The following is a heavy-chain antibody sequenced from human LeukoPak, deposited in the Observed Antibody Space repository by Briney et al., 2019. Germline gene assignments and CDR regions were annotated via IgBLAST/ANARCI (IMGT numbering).Heavy chain of an antibody. J-gene: IGHJ4*02. CDR2: INYRGNT. D-gene: IGHD4-17*01. V-gene: IGHV4-34*01. Sequence: SETLSLTCAVYGGSFSGSYWNWIRQPPGKGLEWIGKINYRGNTNYNPSLWGRVTISVDTSTNQFSLKLRSVTAADTAVYSCARESPRDDYGDFVVFDSWGQGTLVTVSS. CDR3: ARESPRDDYGDFVVFDS. CDR1: GGSFSGSY.